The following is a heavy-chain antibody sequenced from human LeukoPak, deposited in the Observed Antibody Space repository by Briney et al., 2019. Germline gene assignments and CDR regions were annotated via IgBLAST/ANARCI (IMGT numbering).Heavy chain of an antibody. V-gene: IGHV3-30*18. CDR1: GFTFSSYG. D-gene: IGHD1-1*01. Sequence: GGSLRLSCAASGFTFSSYGMHWVRQAPGKGPEWVAGISYDGSNQYYADSVKGRFTISRDNSRNTLYLHMNSLRAEDMAVYYCAKGRGVLEYYFDYWGQGTLVPVSS. CDR2: ISYDGSNQ. J-gene: IGHJ4*02. CDR3: AKGRGVLEYYFDY.